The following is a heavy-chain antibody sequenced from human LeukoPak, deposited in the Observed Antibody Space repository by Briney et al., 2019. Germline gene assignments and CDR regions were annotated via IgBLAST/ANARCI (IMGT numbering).Heavy chain of an antibody. D-gene: IGHD3-22*01. J-gene: IGHJ4*02. V-gene: IGHV1-2*02. CDR1: GYTFTDYY. Sequence: GASVKVSCKASGYTFTDYYMHWVRQAPGQGLEWMGWINPNGGGTNYAQKFQGRVTMNRDTSFNTGYMELSSLRSDDTAVYYCARRYHYDNSAYYYGFNHWGQGTLVTVSS. CDR3: ARRYHYDNSAYYYGFNH. CDR2: INPNGGGT.